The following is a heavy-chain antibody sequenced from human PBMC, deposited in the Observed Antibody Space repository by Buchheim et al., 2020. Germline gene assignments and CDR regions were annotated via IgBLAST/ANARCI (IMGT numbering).Heavy chain of an antibody. V-gene: IGHV3-48*01. CDR2: ISSGGTTI. CDR1: GFSLGHNA. D-gene: IGHD6-19*01. J-gene: IGHJ4*02. Sequence: EVQLLESGGGLVQPGGSLRLSCAASGFSLGHNAMSWVRQVPGRGLEWLSYISSGGTTIYYADAVKGRFTISRANDKNILYLALNSLTVEDTGIYFCARYALANDYWGQGT. CDR3: ARYALANDY.